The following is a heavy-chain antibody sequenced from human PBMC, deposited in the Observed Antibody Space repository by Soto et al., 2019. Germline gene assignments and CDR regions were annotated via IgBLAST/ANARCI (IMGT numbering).Heavy chain of an antibody. CDR1: GGSISSSSYC. Sequence: QLQLQEWGPGLVKPSETLSLTCTVSGGSISSSSYCWGWIRQPPGKGLEWIGSIYYSGSTYYNPSLKSRVTISVDTSKNQFSLKLSSVTAADTAVYYCARPRCSGGSCYEEFDYWGQGTLVTVSS. J-gene: IGHJ4*02. CDR3: ARPRCSGGSCYEEFDY. V-gene: IGHV4-39*01. D-gene: IGHD2-15*01. CDR2: IYYSGST.